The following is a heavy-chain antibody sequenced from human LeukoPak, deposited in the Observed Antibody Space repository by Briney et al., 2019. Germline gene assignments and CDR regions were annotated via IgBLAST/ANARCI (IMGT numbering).Heavy chain of an antibody. CDR3: ARDGDDYGDLSFDY. Sequence: SETLSLTCTVSGGSISSGSYYWSWIRQPAGKGLEWIGRIYTSGSTNYNPSLKSRVTISVDTSKNQFSLKLSSVTAADTAVYYCARDGDDYGDLSFDYWGQGTLVTVSP. V-gene: IGHV4-61*02. J-gene: IGHJ4*02. CDR1: GGSISSGSYY. D-gene: IGHD4-17*01. CDR2: IYTSGST.